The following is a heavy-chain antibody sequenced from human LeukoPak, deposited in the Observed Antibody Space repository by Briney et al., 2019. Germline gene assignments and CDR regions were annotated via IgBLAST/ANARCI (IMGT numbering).Heavy chain of an antibody. D-gene: IGHD3-10*01. CDR1: GGSISSGGYS. J-gene: IGHJ4*02. CDR2: IYHSGST. CDR3: ARETWFGELYYFDY. V-gene: IGHV4-30-2*01. Sequence: SETLSLTCAVSGGSISSGGYSWSWIRQPPGKGLEWIGYIYHSGSTYYNPSLKSRVTISVDRSKNQFSLKLSSVTAADTAVYYCARETWFGELYYFDYWGQGTLVTASS.